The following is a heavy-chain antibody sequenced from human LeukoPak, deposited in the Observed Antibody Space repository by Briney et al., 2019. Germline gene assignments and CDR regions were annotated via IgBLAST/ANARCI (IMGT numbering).Heavy chain of an antibody. CDR1: GGFISTYS. V-gene: IGHV4-4*07. CDR2: MDTSGHT. J-gene: IGHJ5*02. D-gene: IGHD2-15*01. CDR3: ARHWSHSVAQFGRSYWFDP. Sequence: SETLSLTCTVSGGFISTYSWSWIRQPAGKGLEWIGHMDTSGHTNYNSSLMSRVTMSVDTSKSQFSLRLTSVTAADTAVYYCARHWSHSVAQFGRSYWFDPWGQGTLVTVSS.